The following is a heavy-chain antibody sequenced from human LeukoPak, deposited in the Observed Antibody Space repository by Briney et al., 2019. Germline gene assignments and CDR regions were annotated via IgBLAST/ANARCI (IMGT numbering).Heavy chain of an antibody. CDR1: GFTFDDYG. J-gene: IGHJ4*02. Sequence: PGGSLRLSCAASGFTFDDYGMSWVRQAPGKGLEWVSGINWNGGSTGYADSVKGRFTISRDNAKNSLFLQMNSLRAEDTALYYCARRRSGSYGYDGFDYWGQGTLVTVSS. V-gene: IGHV3-20*04. CDR2: INWNGGST. D-gene: IGHD1-26*01. CDR3: ARRRSGSYGYDGFDY.